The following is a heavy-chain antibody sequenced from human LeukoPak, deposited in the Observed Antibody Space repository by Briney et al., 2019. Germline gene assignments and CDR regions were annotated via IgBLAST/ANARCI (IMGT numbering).Heavy chain of an antibody. CDR3: ARFDYIWETHGMDAFDI. CDR2: IHHSGST. V-gene: IGHV4-38-2*01. D-gene: IGHD3-16*01. J-gene: IGHJ3*02. Sequence: PSETLSLTCAVSGYSISRGYSWGWVRQPPGKGLECMGTIHHSGSTYYSPSLKSRLTISLDTSKNHFSLKLTSVTAADTAVYYCARFDYIWETHGMDAFDIWGQGTGVTVSS. CDR1: GYSISRGYS.